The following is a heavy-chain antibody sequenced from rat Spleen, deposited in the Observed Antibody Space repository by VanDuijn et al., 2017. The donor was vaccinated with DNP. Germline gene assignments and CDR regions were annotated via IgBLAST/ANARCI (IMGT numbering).Heavy chain of an antibody. Sequence: EVKMVESGGGLVQPGGSLKLSCEVSNFTISDYGMAWVRQAPMKGLEWVASISYDGSSTYYRDSVKGRFTLSRDNAKSTLYLQMDSLRSEDTATYYCARQRWYYSGEGMDYWGQGVMVTVSS. CDR2: ISYDGSST. CDR1: NFTISDYG. J-gene: IGHJ2*01. V-gene: IGHV5-7*01. D-gene: IGHD1-1*01. CDR3: ARQRWYYSGEGMDY.